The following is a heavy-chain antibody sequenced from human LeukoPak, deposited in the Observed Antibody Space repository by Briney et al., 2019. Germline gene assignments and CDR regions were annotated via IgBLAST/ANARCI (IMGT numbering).Heavy chain of an antibody. CDR3: ARHFNYYYGMDL. CDR2: IYDSGST. J-gene: IGHJ6*02. CDR1: GGFMRSSTYY. Sequence: SETLSLTCTVSGGFMRSSTYYWAWIRQPPGKGLEWIGSIYDSGSTYYTPSLKSRVTMSVDTSKNQFSLKLSSVTAADTAVYYCARHFNYYYGMDLWGQGTTVTVSS. V-gene: IGHV4-39*01.